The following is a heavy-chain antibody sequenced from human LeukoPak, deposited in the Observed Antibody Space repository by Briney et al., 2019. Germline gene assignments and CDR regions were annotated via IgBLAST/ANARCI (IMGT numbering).Heavy chain of an antibody. V-gene: IGHV3-9*01. CDR3: ARTYGDYGFDY. J-gene: IGHJ4*02. Sequence: GGSLRLSCAASGFTFDDYAMHWVRQAPGKGLEWVSGISWNSGSIGYADSVKGRFTISRDNSKNTLYLQMNSLRAEDTAVYYCARTYGDYGFDYWGQGTLVTVSS. D-gene: IGHD4-17*01. CDR1: GFTFDDYA. CDR2: ISWNSGSI.